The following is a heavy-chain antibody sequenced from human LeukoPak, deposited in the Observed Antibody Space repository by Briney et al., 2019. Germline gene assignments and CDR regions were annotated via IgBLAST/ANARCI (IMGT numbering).Heavy chain of an antibody. D-gene: IGHD5-24*01. V-gene: IGHV3-23*01. Sequence: GGSLSLSCTGSGFTFRSYAMGWVRQAPGKGLEWVAGITDSGLARNYADSVQGRFTIHRDDSRSTVDLQMNSLRVEDTALYYCARDGWGWAQYDYWGQGTLVTVSS. CDR2: ITDSGLAR. CDR3: ARDGWGWAQYDY. CDR1: GFTFRSYA. J-gene: IGHJ4*02.